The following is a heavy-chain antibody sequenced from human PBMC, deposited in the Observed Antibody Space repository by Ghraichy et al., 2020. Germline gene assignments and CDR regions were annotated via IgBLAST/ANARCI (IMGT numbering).Heavy chain of an antibody. CDR3: ANEKCGSSSCHYPSWYVEL. J-gene: IGHJ2*01. CDR1: GFTFSSYA. D-gene: IGHD3-22*01. CDR2: ISPSSDNS. V-gene: IGHV3-23*01. Sequence: GGSLRLSCIASGFTFSSYAMSWVRQAPGKGLEWVSTISPSSDNSYYADSVRGRFTISRDNSKNTLYLQMNSLRADDTAVYFFANEKCGSSSCHYPSWYVELWGRGTPVTVSS.